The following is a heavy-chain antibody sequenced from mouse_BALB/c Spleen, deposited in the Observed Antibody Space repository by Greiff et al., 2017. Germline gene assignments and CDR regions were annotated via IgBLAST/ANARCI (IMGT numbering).Heavy chain of an antibody. CDR2: ISSGGST. J-gene: IGHJ4*01. V-gene: IGHV5-6-5*01. D-gene: IGHD2-4*01. CDR1: GFTFSSYA. CDR3: ARGIYYDYDGAMDY. Sequence: EVQLVESGGGLVKPGGSLKLSCAASGFTFSSYAMSWVRQTPEKRLEWVASISSGGSTYYPDSVKGRFTISRDNARNILYLQMSSLRSEDTAMYYCARGIYYDYDGAMDYWGQGTSVTVSS.